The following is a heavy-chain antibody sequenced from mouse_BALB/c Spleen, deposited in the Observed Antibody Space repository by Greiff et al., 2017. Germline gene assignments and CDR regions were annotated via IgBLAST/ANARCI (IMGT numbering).Heavy chain of an antibody. D-gene: IGHD2-14*01. V-gene: IGHV5-9-4*01. CDR1: GFTFSSYA. CDR3: ARLGGYYRYDGDYAMDY. J-gene: IGHJ4*01. CDR2: ISSGGSYT. Sequence: DVKLVESGGGLVKPGGSLKLSCAASGFTFSSYAMSWVRQSPEKRLEWVAEISSGGSYTYYPDTVKGRFTISRDNAKNTLYLQMSSLKSEDTAMYYCARLGGYYRYDGDYAMDYWGQGTSVTVSS.